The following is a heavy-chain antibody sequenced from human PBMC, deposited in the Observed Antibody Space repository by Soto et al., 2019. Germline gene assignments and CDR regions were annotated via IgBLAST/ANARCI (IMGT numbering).Heavy chain of an antibody. Sequence: ASVKVSCKASGYSFISYGISWVRQAPGQGLEWMGWISGYNGNTNYAQNFQGRVTITADESTSTAYMELSSLRSEDTAVYYCARAGIGNYSPYYYYYGMDVWGQGTTVTVSS. V-gene: IGHV1-18*01. CDR3: ARAGIGNYSPYYYYYGMDV. CDR1: GYSFISYG. CDR2: ISGYNGNT. J-gene: IGHJ6*02. D-gene: IGHD4-4*01.